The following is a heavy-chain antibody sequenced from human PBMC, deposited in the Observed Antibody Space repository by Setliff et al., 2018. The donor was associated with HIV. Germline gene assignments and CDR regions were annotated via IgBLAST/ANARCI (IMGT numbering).Heavy chain of an antibody. Sequence: PGGSLRLSCAASGFRFNTYWMSWVRQAPGKGLEWVANMNRDGTAKAYVGSVKGRFSISRDNAKDSLYLQMKSLRVEDAAVYYCVGPDYEDPQGGHWGQGTLVTVSS. J-gene: IGHJ1*01. CDR2: MNRDGTAK. CDR3: VGPDYEDPQGGH. CDR1: GFRFNTYW. V-gene: IGHV3-7*03. D-gene: IGHD4-17*01.